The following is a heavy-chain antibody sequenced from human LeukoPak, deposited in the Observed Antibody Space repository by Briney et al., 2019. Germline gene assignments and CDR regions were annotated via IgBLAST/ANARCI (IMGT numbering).Heavy chain of an antibody. V-gene: IGHV5-51*01. J-gene: IGHJ4*02. CDR1: GYSFTSYW. Sequence: GESLKISCKGSGYSFTSYWIGWVRQMPGKGLEWMGIIYPGDSDTRYSPSLQGQVTISADKSISTAYLQWSSLKASDTAIYYCARPRLSSSWPSFDYWGQGTLVTVSS. D-gene: IGHD6-13*01. CDR3: ARPRLSSSWPSFDY. CDR2: IYPGDSDT.